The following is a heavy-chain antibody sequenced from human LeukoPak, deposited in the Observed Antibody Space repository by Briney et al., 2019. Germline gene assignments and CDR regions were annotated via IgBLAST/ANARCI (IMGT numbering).Heavy chain of an antibody. Sequence: SETLSLTCAVYGGSFSGYYWSWIRQPPGKGLEWIGEINHSGSTNYNPSLKSRVTISVDTSKNQFSLKLSSMTAADTAVYYCARGADEGGSSSPQTYYFDYWGQGTLVTVSS. CDR3: ARGADEGGSSSPQTYYFDY. D-gene: IGHD6-6*01. CDR1: GGSFSGYY. J-gene: IGHJ4*02. V-gene: IGHV4-34*01. CDR2: INHSGST.